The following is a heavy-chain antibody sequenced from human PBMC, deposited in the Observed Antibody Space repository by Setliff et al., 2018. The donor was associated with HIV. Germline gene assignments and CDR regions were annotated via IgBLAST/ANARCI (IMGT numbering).Heavy chain of an antibody. V-gene: IGHV4-59*11. CDR2: ISSTGAA. CDR3: ARGGKRAFDI. Sequence: SETLSLTCTVSGDSINSHFWTWIRQSPRKGLEWIGYISSTGAAWYNPSLKSRVTMSIDTSKIPFSLTLSSVSGADTALDFCARGGKRAFDIWGQGAMVTVSS. CDR1: GDSINSHF. J-gene: IGHJ3*02.